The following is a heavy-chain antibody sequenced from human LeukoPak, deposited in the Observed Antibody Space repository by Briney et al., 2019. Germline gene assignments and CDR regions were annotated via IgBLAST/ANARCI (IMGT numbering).Heavy chain of an antibody. Sequence: SETLSLTCAVYGASFSGHYWSWIRQPPGKGLEWVGESNHSGSTNYKPLHKSRVIISVDTSKKQFSLKLSPVTAADTAVYYCARTWIQLEFDYWGQGTLVTVSS. CDR1: GASFSGHY. D-gene: IGHD5-18*01. J-gene: IGHJ4*02. V-gene: IGHV4-34*01. CDR2: SNHSGST. CDR3: ARTWIQLEFDY.